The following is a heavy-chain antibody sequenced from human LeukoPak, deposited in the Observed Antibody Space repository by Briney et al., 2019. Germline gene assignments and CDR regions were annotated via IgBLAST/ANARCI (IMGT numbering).Heavy chain of an antibody. J-gene: IGHJ3*02. CDR1: GFTFSSYA. CDR3: AKLPPNVLLWFGNTFAAFDI. Sequence: GGSLRLSCAASGFTFSSYAMSWVRQAPGKGLEWVSTISGSGATTYYADSVRGRFTISRDNSKNTLFLQMHSLRAEDTALYYCAKLPPNVLLWFGNTFAAFDIWGQGTMVTVSS. V-gene: IGHV3-23*01. CDR2: ISGSGATT. D-gene: IGHD3-10*01.